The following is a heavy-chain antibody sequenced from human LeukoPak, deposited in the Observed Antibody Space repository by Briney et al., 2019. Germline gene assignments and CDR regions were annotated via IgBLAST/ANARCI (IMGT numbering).Heavy chain of an antibody. CDR3: ARQKDVVARPYFDY. J-gene: IGHJ4*02. CDR1: GYSFTDYW. D-gene: IGHD2-15*01. Sequence: GESLKISCEISGYSFTDYWVAWVRLMPGKGLECMGIIYPDDSDTRYNPSFQGHVAISADKSTNTAYLQWSRLQASDSAMYCCARQKDVVARPYFDYWGQGTLVTVSS. CDR2: IYPDDSDT. V-gene: IGHV5-51*01.